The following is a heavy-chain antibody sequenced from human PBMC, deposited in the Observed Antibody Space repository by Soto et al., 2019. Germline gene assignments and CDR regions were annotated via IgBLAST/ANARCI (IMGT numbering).Heavy chain of an antibody. J-gene: IGHJ6*02. D-gene: IGHD2-2*02. CDR2: IYYSGST. CDR1: GGSISSGGYY. V-gene: IGHV4-31*03. CDR3: AREARLVVVPAAIDYYYYGMDV. Sequence: SETLSLTCTVSGGSISSGGYYWSWIRQHPGKGLEWIGYIYYSGSTYYNPSLKSRVTISVDTSKNQFSLKLSSVTAADTAVYYCAREARLVVVPAAIDYYYYGMDVWGQGTTVTVSS.